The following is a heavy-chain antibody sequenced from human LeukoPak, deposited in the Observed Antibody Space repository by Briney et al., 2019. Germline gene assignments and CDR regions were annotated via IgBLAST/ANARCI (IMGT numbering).Heavy chain of an antibody. J-gene: IGHJ4*02. CDR1: GGSISSGDYY. D-gene: IGHD2-21*01. CDR3: ARSYIVGGGSDY. CDR2: IYYSGST. Sequence: SETLSLTCTVSGGSISSGDYYWSWIRQPPGKGLEWIGYIYYSGSTYYNPSLKSRVTISVDTSKNQFSLKLSSVTAADTAVYYWARSYIVGGGSDYWGQGTLVTVSS. V-gene: IGHV4-30-4*01.